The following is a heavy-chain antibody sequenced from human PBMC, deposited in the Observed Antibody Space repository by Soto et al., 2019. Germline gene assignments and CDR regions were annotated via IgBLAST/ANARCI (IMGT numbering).Heavy chain of an antibody. J-gene: IGHJ4*02. CDR1: GFTFSDYA. CDR2: VSHDGRNT. D-gene: IGHD6-19*01. CDR3: AKGGRQWLVTSDFNY. Sequence: VQLVESGGGVVQPGRSLRLSCAASGFTFSDYAMHWVRQAPGKGLEWVAVVSHDGRNTHYADSVKGRFTISRDSSKSTVSLEMTRLRAADTAVYYCAKGGRQWLVTSDFNYWGQGALVTVSA. V-gene: IGHV3-30*18.